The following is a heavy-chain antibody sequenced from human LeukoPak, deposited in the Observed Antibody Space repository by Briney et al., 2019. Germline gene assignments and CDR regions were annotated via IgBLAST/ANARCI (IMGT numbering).Heavy chain of an antibody. J-gene: IGHJ4*02. V-gene: IGHV3-23*01. D-gene: IGHD3-22*01. CDR2: ISGSGGST. CDR3: AKDGGDDSSGYYSDY. Sequence: GGSLRLSCEASGFSFSSYWMNWVRQAPGKGLEWVSAISGSGGSTYYADSVKGRFTISRDNSKNTLYLQMNSLRAEDTAVYYCAKDGGDDSSGYYSDYWGQGTLVTVSS. CDR1: GFSFSSYW.